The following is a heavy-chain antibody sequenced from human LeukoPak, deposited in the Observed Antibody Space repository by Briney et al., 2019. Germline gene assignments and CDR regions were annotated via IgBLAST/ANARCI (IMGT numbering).Heavy chain of an antibody. CDR2: IYYSGST. Sequence: NPSETLSLTCTVSGGSISSYYWSWIRQPPGKGLEWIGYIYYSGSTNYNPSLKSRVTISVDTSKNQFSLELSSVTAADTAVYYCARHTWSHYDILTGRRTFDYWGQGTLVTVSS. CDR1: GGSISSYY. J-gene: IGHJ4*02. CDR3: ARHTWSHYDILTGRRTFDY. D-gene: IGHD3-9*01. V-gene: IGHV4-59*01.